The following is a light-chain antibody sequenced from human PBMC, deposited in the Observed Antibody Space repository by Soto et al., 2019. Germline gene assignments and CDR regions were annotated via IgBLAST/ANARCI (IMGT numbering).Light chain of an antibody. V-gene: IGKV1-27*01. CDR2: AAS. J-gene: IGKJ1*01. Sequence: DIRMTQSQSSLSASVRDRVTITCRASQGISNYLAWYQQKPGKVPKLLIYAASTLQSGSPSRFSGSGSGTDFTLTISGLQPEDGATYYCQKYASAPWTFGHGTKVEIK. CDR1: QGISNY. CDR3: QKYASAPWT.